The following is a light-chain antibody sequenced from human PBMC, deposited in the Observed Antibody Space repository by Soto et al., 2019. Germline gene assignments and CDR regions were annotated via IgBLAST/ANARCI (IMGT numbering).Light chain of an antibody. J-gene: IGKJ5*01. CDR2: DAS. Sequence: DSQMTHSPSPLSASVGASVPITCRASQSISRWLAWYQQKPGKAPQALIYDASSLKSGVPSRFSGNGSGTEFTLTISSLPPDDFANYYRQQYNTYSTFGQGTRLENK. CDR1: QSISRW. V-gene: IGKV1-5*01. CDR3: QQYNTYST.